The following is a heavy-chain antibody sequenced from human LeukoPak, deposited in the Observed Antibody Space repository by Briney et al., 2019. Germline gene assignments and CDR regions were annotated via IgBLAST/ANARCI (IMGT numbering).Heavy chain of an antibody. J-gene: IGHJ5*02. CDR1: GFTFSDYY. V-gene: IGHV4-34*01. Sequence: GSLRLSCATSGFTFSDYYMSWIRQAPGKGLEWIGEIYHSGSTNYNPSLKSRVTISVDKSKNQFSLKLSSVTAADTAVYYCASHKGYSSGWYLRFDPWGQGTLVTVSS. D-gene: IGHD6-19*01. CDR3: ASHKGYSSGWYLRFDP. CDR2: IYHSGST.